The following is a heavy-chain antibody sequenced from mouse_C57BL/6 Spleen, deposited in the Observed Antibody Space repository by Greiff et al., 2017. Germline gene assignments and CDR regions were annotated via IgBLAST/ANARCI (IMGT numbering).Heavy chain of an antibody. J-gene: IGHJ3*01. CDR1: GYTFTSYW. CDR2: IDPSDSYT. Sequence: QVQLQQPGAELVKPGASVKLSCKASGYTFTSYWMQWVKQRPGQGLEWIGEIDPSDSYTNYNQKFKGKATLTVDTSSSTAYMQLSSLTSEDSAVYYCAREGIYYGKEGFAYWGQGTLVTVSA. V-gene: IGHV1-50*01. CDR3: AREGIYYGKEGFAY. D-gene: IGHD2-1*01.